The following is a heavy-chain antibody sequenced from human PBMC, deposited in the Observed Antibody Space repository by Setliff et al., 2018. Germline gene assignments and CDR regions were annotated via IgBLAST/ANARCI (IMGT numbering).Heavy chain of an antibody. CDR1: GGSISTTDYY. CDR3: ARYDSSGYSENYYFDY. J-gene: IGHJ4*02. D-gene: IGHD3-22*01. V-gene: IGHV4-39*07. Sequence: PSETLSLTCTVSGGSISTTDYYWGWIRQPPGKGLEWIGCVYYSGNTYYSPSLKSRVTMFVDTSKNQFSQMLYSVTAADTAIYYCARYDSSGYSENYYFDYWGQGTLVTVSS. CDR2: VYYSGNT.